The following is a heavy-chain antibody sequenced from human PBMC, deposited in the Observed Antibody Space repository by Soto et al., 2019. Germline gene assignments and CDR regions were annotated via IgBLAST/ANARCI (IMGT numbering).Heavy chain of an antibody. J-gene: IGHJ6*02. V-gene: IGHV3-30*18. CDR2: ISYDGSNK. D-gene: IGHD6-6*01. CDR1: GFTFSSYG. CDR3: AKDHRGGSSYYYYYGMDV. Sequence: GGSLRLSCAASGFTFSSYGMHWVRQAPGKGLEWVAVISYDGSNKYYADSVKGRFTISRDNSKNTLYLQMNSLRAEDTAVYYCAKDHRGGSSYYYYYGMDVWGQGTTVTVSS.